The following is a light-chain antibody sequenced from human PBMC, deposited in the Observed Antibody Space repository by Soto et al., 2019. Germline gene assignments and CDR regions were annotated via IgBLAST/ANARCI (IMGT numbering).Light chain of an antibody. CDR1: SSDIGGYNE. Sequence: QSVLAQPPSASGSPGQSVTISCTGTSSDIGGYNEVSWYQHHPGKAPKLMIYDVTKRPSGVPDRFSGSRSGNTASLTVSGLQAEDEADYYCSSYTSSSTLVVFGGGTKLTVL. V-gene: IGLV2-8*01. J-gene: IGLJ2*01. CDR2: DVT. CDR3: SSYTSSSTLVV.